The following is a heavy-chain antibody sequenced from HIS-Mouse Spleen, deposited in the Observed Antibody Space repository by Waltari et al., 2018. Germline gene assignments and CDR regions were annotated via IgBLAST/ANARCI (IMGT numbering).Heavy chain of an antibody. Sequence: EVQLVESGGGLIQPGGSLRLSWAASGFTVSSNYRAWARQAPGKGLEWVSVIYSGGSTYYADSVKGRFTISRDNSKNTLYLQMNSLRAEDTAVYYCARDTVIAARSYGMDVWGQGTTVTVSS. CDR2: IYSGGST. D-gene: IGHD6-6*01. CDR1: GFTVSSNY. CDR3: ARDTVIAARSYGMDV. V-gene: IGHV3-53*01. J-gene: IGHJ6*02.